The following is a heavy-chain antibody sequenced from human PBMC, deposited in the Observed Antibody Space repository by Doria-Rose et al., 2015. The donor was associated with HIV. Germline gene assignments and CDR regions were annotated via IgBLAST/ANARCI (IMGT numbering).Heavy chain of an antibody. CDR1: GGTFSRYP. V-gene: IGHV1-69*09. J-gene: IGHJ4*02. D-gene: IGHD3-3*01. Sequence: QVQLVQSGAEVKKPGSSVKVSCKASGGTFSRYPISRGRQAPGQGLEWMGRIIPVLGIRNYAQKFQGRVTITADESTSTAYIELSNLRSEDTAVYYCATTWSGYYLEDWGQGTLVTVSS. CDR2: IIPVLGIR. CDR3: ATTWSGYYLED.